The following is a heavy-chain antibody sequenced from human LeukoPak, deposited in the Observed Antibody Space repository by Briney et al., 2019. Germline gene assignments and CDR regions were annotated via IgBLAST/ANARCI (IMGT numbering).Heavy chain of an antibody. V-gene: IGHV3-23*01. CDR2: ITDSGFTT. D-gene: IGHD2-2*02. CDR1: GFTFSSYA. CDR3: ANAGFCSSTTCYNPFDH. Sequence: PGGSLRLSWAASGFTFSSYAMSWVRQAPGKGLEWVSGITDSGFTTFYANSVKGRFTISRDNSKNTLYLQMNSLRAEDTAVYYCANAGFCSSTTCYNPFDHWGQGTLVTVSS. J-gene: IGHJ4*02.